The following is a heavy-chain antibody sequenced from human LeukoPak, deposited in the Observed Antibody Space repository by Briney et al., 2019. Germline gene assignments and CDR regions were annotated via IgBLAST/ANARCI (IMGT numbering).Heavy chain of an antibody. D-gene: IGHD3-10*01. CDR3: ASGTMAWGVTDY. CDR2: ISGSGGST. Sequence: GGSLRLSCAASGFTFSSYAMSWVRQAPGKGLEWVSAISGSGGSTYYADSVKGRFTISRDNSKDTLYLQMNSLRAEDTAVYYCASGTMAWGVTDYWGQGTLVTVSS. V-gene: IGHV3-23*01. CDR1: GFTFSSYA. J-gene: IGHJ4*02.